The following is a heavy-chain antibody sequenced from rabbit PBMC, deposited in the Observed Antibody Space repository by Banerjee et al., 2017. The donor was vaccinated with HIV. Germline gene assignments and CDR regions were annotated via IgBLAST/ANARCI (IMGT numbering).Heavy chain of an antibody. V-gene: IGHV1S7*01. CDR1: GFIFSSYG. Sequence: QSLEESGGDLVKPGASLTLTCTASGFIFSSYGMSWVRQAPGKGLEWIGYIDPVFGSTYYAGWVNGRFTIPSHNAQNTLYLQLNSLTAADTAAYFCASYGSSSGYGDVKLWGPGTLVTVS. J-gene: IGHJ4*01. CDR2: IDPVFGST. D-gene: IGHD1-1*01. CDR3: ASYGSSSGYGDVKL.